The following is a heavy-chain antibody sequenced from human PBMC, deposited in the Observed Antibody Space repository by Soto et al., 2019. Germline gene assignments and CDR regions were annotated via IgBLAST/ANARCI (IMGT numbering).Heavy chain of an antibody. CDR2: VSSSGNT. CDR1: GDSLGNYY. J-gene: IGHJ6*02. CDR3: ARADYEILTGSYAMDV. D-gene: IGHD3-9*01. Sequence: QVQLQESGPGLVKPSETLSLTCTVSGDSLGNYYWFWIRQPVGKGLEWIGRVSSSGNTNANRTLNSRATMSIDTSKTQFSLRLRSVTAAATAVYYCARADYEILTGSYAMDVWGQGTTVTVSS. V-gene: IGHV4-4*07.